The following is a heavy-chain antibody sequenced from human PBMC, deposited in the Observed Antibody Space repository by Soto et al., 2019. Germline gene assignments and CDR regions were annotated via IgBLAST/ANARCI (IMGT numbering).Heavy chain of an antibody. CDR3: AKARLNDGRGFDY. CDR1: GFTFRNNA. CDR2: ISGSGGNT. D-gene: IGHD3-10*01. V-gene: IGHV3-23*01. Sequence: GGSLRLSCAASGFTFRNNAMNWVRQARGGGLEWVSTISGSGGNTIYADSVKGRFTISRDNAKDTLFLQMSGLRAEDTAVYFCAKARLNDGRGFDYWGQGTLVTVSS. J-gene: IGHJ4*02.